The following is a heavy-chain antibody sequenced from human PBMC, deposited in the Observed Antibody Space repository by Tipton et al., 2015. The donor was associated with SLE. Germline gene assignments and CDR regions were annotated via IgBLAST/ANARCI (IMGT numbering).Heavy chain of an antibody. D-gene: IGHD2-15*01. V-gene: IGHV3-9*01. J-gene: IGHJ6*03. CDR3: TKDRSSSDSDFYYMDV. CDR1: GFIFDDYT. Sequence: QLVQSGGGLVQPGRSLRLSCAASGFIFDDYTMHWVRQAPGRGLEWVSGITWNSGTIRYAGSVKGRFTISRDNAKNSLFLQMDSLRVEDTAFYFCTKDRSSSDSDFYYMDVWGKGTTVTVSS. CDR2: ITWNSGTI.